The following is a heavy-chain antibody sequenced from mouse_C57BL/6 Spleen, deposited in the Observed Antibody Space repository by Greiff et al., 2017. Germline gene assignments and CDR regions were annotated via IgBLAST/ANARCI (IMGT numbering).Heavy chain of an antibody. V-gene: IGHV14-4*01. J-gene: IGHJ3*01. CDR2: IDPENGDT. CDR3: TFGSSWFAY. Sequence: VQLQQSGAELVRPGASVKLSCTASGFNIKDDYMHWVKQRPEQGLEWIGWIDPENGDTEYASKFQGKATITADTSSNTAYLQLSSLTSEDTAVYCCTFGSSWFAYWGQGTLVTVSA. D-gene: IGHD1-1*01. CDR1: GFNIKDDY.